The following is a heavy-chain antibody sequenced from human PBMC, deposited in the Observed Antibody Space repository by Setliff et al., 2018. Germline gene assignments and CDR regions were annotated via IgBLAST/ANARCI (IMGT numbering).Heavy chain of an antibody. CDR2: IYYSGST. CDR3: ASRTTGPGGWFDY. Sequence: SETLSLTCTVSGGSISSRNYYWGWIRQPPGKGLEWIGSIYYSGSTYYNPSLKSRITISVDTSKNQFSLRLTSVTAADTAIYYCASRTTGPGGWFDYWGQGALVTVSS. J-gene: IGHJ5*01. D-gene: IGHD1-1*01. V-gene: IGHV4-39*01. CDR1: GGSISSRNYY.